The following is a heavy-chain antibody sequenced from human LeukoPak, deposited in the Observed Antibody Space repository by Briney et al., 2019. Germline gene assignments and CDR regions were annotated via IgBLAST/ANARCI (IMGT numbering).Heavy chain of an antibody. Sequence: GGSLRLSCAASGFTFSDSYMSWIRQAPGKGLEWISYISSGFINIYYADSVKGRFTISRDNAKNSLYLQMNSLRAEHTAVYYCARGSADYSWYMDVWGKGTTVTVSS. J-gene: IGHJ6*04. CDR3: ARGSADYSWYMDV. V-gene: IGHV3-11*01. CDR1: GFTFSDSY. D-gene: IGHD5-12*01. CDR2: ISSGFINI.